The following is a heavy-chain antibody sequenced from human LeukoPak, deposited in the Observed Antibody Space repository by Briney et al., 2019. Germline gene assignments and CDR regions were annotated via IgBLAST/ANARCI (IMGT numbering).Heavy chain of an antibody. CDR2: ISSTSSTI. D-gene: IGHD3-3*01. J-gene: IGHJ3*02. V-gene: IGHV3-48*01. Sequence: GGSLRLSCAAYGFTFANYNFNWVRQAPGKGLEWVSYISSTSSTIYYADSMKGRFTISRDNAKNSLYLQMNSLRAEDTAVYYCAKGGFWSGPNDAFDIWGQGTMVTVSS. CDR1: GFTFANYN. CDR3: AKGGFWSGPNDAFDI.